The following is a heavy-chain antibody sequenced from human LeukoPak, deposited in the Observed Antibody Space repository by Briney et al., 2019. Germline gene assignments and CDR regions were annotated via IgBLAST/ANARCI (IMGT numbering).Heavy chain of an antibody. J-gene: IGHJ3*02. CDR3: AAEWHDAFDI. Sequence: GGSLRLSCAASGFTFSTYAMSCVRQAPGKGVEWVSAISGSGGSTYYADSVKGRFTISRDNSKNTLYLQMNSLRAEDTAVYYCAAEWHDAFDIWGQGTMVTVSS. V-gene: IGHV3-23*01. D-gene: IGHD3-3*01. CDR2: ISGSGGST. CDR1: GFTFSTYA.